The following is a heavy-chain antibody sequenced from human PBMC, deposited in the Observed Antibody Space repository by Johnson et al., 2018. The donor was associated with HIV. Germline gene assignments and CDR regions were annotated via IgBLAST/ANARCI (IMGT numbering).Heavy chain of an antibody. J-gene: IGHJ3*02. D-gene: IGHD3-3*01. V-gene: IGHV3-23*04. Sequence: VQLVESGGGLVQRGGSLRLSCLASGFTFSSSAMSWVRQAPWKGLAWVSCISRNSGRIGYAGSVTCRFTISRDNSKNTLYLQMNSLRAEDTAVYYCASTIFGVAWHAFDIWGQGTMVIVSS. CDR3: ASTIFGVAWHAFDI. CDR1: GFTFSSSA. CDR2: ISRNSGRI.